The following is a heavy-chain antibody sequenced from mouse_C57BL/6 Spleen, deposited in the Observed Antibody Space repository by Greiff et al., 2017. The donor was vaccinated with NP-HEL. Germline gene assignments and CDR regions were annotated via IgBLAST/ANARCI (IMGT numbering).Heavy chain of an antibody. J-gene: IGHJ2*01. D-gene: IGHD2-12*01. V-gene: IGHV5-17*01. CDR2: ISSGRSTI. CDR3: ARTLRLYYFDS. CDR1: GFTFSDYG. Sequence: DVHLVESGGGLVKPGGSLKLSCAASGFTFSDYGMHWVRQAPEKGLEWVAYISSGRSTIYYADTVKGRFTISRDNAKNTLFLQMTSLRSEDTAMYYCARTLRLYYFDSWGQGTTLTVSS.